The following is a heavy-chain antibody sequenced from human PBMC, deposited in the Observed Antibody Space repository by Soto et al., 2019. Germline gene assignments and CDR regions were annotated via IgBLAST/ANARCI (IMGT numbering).Heavy chain of an antibody. J-gene: IGHJ5*02. V-gene: IGHV4-59*01. D-gene: IGHD6-19*01. CDR3: ARGGGYSSGWYGVFNWFDP. CDR1: GGSISSYY. Sequence: PSETLSLTCTVSGGSISSYYWSWIRQPPGKGLEWIGYIYYSGSTNYNPSLKSRVTISVDTSENQFSLKLSSVTAADTAVYYCARGGGYSSGWYGVFNWFDPWGQGTLVTVSS. CDR2: IYYSGST.